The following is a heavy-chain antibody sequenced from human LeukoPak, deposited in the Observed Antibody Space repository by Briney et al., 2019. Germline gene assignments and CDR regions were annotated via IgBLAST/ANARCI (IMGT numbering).Heavy chain of an antibody. CDR1: GGSISSYY. J-gene: IGHJ4*02. CDR3: AKLIAARPQPADY. V-gene: IGHV4-59*12. Sequence: PSETLSLTCTVSGGSISSYYWSWIRQPPGKGLEWIGYIYYSGSTNYNPSLKSRVTISVDTSKNQFSLKLSSVTAADTAVYYCAKLIAARPQPADYWGQGTLVTVSS. CDR2: IYYSGST. D-gene: IGHD6-6*01.